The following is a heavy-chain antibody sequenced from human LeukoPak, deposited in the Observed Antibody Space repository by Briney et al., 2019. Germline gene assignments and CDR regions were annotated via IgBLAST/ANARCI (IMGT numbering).Heavy chain of an antibody. Sequence: PGGSLRLSCAASGFTFSSYSMNWVRQAPGKGLEWVSVIYSGGSTYYADSVKGRFTISRDNSKNTLYLQMNSLRAEDTAVYYCARELSCSGGSCYSYFDYWGQGTLVTVSS. CDR2: IYSGGST. CDR1: GFTFSSYS. D-gene: IGHD2-15*01. V-gene: IGHV3-53*01. J-gene: IGHJ4*02. CDR3: ARELSCSGGSCYSYFDY.